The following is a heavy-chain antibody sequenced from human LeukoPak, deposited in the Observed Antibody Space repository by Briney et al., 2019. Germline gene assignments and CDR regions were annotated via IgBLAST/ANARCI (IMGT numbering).Heavy chain of an antibody. V-gene: IGHV1-2*02. J-gene: IGHJ4*02. CDR3: ARGGSTMVRGVIIVRGY. D-gene: IGHD3-10*01. CDR1: GYTFTGYY. Sequence: ASVKVSCKASGYTFTGYYMHWVRQAPGQGLEWMGWINPNSGGTNYAQKFQGRVTMTRDTSISTAYMELSRLRSDDTAVYYCARGGSTMVRGVIIVRGYGGQGTLVTVSS. CDR2: INPNSGGT.